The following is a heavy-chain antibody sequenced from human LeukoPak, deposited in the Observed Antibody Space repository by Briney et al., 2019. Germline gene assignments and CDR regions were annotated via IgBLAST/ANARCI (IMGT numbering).Heavy chain of an antibody. CDR2: INPNSGGT. J-gene: IGHJ3*02. D-gene: IGHD2-21*01. Sequence: GASVKVSCKASGYTFTGYYMHWVRQAPGQGLEWMGWINPNSGGTNYAQKFQGRVTMTRDTSISTAYMELSRLRSDDTAVYYCAREVVIANSPGAFDIWGQGTMVTVSS. CDR1: GYTFTGYY. V-gene: IGHV1-2*02. CDR3: AREVVIANSPGAFDI.